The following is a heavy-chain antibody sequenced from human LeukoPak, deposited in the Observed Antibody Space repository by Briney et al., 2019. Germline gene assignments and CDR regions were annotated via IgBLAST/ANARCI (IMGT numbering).Heavy chain of an antibody. CDR2: IRGKANSYAT. D-gene: IGHD2-2*01. V-gene: IGHV3-73*01. CDR1: GFTFSGSA. J-gene: IGHJ1*01. CDR3: TRFVVVPAANPRYFQH. Sequence: PGGSLRLSCAASGFTFSGSAMHWVRQASGKGLEWVGRIRGKANSYATAYAASMKGSFTISRDDSKNTAYLQMNSLKTEDTAVYYCTRFVVVPAANPRYFQHWGQGTLVTVSS.